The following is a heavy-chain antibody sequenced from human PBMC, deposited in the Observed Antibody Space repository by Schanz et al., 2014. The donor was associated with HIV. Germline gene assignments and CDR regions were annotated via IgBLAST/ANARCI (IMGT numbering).Heavy chain of an antibody. CDR3: ARGERTVHDAFDI. Sequence: QVHLVQSGAEVKKPGASVKVSCKASGYTFISYGITWVRQAPGQGLEWMGWISAYNGNTNYAKKIQGRVTMTTDTSTSTAYMELRSLTSDDTAVYYCARGERTVHDAFDIWGQGTMVTVSS. CDR2: ISAYNGNT. J-gene: IGHJ3*02. D-gene: IGHD4-17*01. V-gene: IGHV1-18*01. CDR1: GYTFISYG.